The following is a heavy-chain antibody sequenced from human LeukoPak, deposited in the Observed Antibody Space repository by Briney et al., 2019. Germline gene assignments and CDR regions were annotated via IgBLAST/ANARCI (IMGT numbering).Heavy chain of an antibody. CDR1: GGTFSSYA. V-gene: IGHV1-69*05. CDR3: ARAITIFGVPEYYFDY. J-gene: IGHJ4*02. D-gene: IGHD3-3*01. CDR2: IIPIFGTA. Sequence: ASVTVSCKASGGTFSSYAISWVRQAPGQGLEWMGGIIPIFGTANYAQKFQGRVTITTDESTSTAYMELSSLRSEDTAVYYCARAITIFGVPEYYFDYWGQGTLVTVSS.